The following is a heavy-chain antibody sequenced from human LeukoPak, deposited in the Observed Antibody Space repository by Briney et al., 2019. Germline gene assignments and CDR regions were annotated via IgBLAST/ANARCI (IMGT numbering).Heavy chain of an antibody. V-gene: IGHV3-49*04. D-gene: IGHD2-8*01. J-gene: IGHJ4*02. CDR3: ARWVGYCTNGVCHAFDY. Sequence: PGRSLRLSCTASGFTFGDYAMSWVRQAPGKGLAWVGLIRSKAYGGTTEYAASVKGRFIISRDDSKSIGYLQMNSLKTEDTAVYSCARWVGYCTNGVCHAFDYWGQGTLVTVSS. CDR1: GFTFGDYA. CDR2: IRSKAYGGTT.